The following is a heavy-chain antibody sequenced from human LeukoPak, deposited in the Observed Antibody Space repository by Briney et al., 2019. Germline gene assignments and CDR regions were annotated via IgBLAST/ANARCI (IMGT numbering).Heavy chain of an antibody. CDR1: GGSISSSSYY. D-gene: IGHD1-1*01. J-gene: IGHJ4*02. Sequence: SETLSLTCTVSGGSISSSSYYWGWIRQPPEKGLEWIGSIYYSGSTYYNPSLKSRVTISVDTSKNQFSLKLSSVTAADTAVYCCARDARDPSRSKTTPVFPLDYWGQGTLVTVSS. CDR3: ARDARDPSRSKTTPVFPLDY. V-gene: IGHV4-39*07. CDR2: IYYSGST.